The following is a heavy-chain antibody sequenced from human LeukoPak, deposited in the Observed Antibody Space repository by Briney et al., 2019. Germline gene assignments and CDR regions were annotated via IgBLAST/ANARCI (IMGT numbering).Heavy chain of an antibody. D-gene: IGHD3/OR15-3a*01. CDR2: IFYSGST. Sequence: SETLSLTCTVSDGSVSPYYWSWVRQPPGRGLERIGNIFYSGSTDSNPSLKSRVTFPVDTSKNQFSLKLSSVTAADTAMYYCARGQRGLPFWGQGILVTVSS. CDR1: DGSVSPYY. J-gene: IGHJ4*02. CDR3: ARGQRGLPF. V-gene: IGHV4-59*02.